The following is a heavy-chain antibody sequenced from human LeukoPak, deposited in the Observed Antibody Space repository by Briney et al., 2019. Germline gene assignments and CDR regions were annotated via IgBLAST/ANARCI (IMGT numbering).Heavy chain of an antibody. Sequence: ASVKVSCKASGYTFTSYYMHWVRQAPGQGLEWMGIINPSGGSTSYAQKFQGRVTMTRNTSISTAYMELSNLRSEDTAVYYCASLRGLYYYGSGTQIGGMDVWGQGTTVTVSS. D-gene: IGHD3-10*01. CDR1: GYTFTSYY. J-gene: IGHJ6*02. CDR3: ASLRGLYYYGSGTQIGGMDV. V-gene: IGHV1-46*01. CDR2: INPSGGST.